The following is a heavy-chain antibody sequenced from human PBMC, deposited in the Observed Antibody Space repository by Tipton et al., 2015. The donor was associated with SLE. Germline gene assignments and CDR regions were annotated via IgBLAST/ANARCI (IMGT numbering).Heavy chain of an antibody. Sequence: QVQLVQSGAEVKKPGASVRVSCKASGYSFTTYHIQWVQQAPGQGLEWMGIINPGGGSTNYAQKFQGRVTMTRDTSTTTVYMDLSSLTSDDTAVYYCARRNSGHEFWSGSSDFWGQGTLVTVSS. D-gene: IGHD3-3*01. V-gene: IGHV1-46*01. CDR2: INPGGGST. CDR1: GYSFTTYH. J-gene: IGHJ4*02. CDR3: ARRNSGHEFWSGSSDF.